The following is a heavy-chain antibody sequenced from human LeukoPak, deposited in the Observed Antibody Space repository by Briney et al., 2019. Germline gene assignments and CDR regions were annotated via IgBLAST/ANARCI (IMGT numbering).Heavy chain of an antibody. J-gene: IGHJ3*02. D-gene: IGHD3-22*01. CDR2: VSDSDEHA. V-gene: IGHV3-23*01. Sequence: GGSLRLSCAASGFTFSSFAMNWVRQAPGKGLEWVTSVSDSDEHAFYADSVKGRFTISRDNSKNTLYLQMNSLRAEDTAVHYCAKDLNSTYNYDSSGYEDAFDIWGQGTMVTVSS. CDR1: GFTFSSFA. CDR3: AKDLNSTYNYDSSGYEDAFDI.